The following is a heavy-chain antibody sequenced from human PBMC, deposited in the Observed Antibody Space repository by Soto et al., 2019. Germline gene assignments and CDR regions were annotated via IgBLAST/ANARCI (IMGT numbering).Heavy chain of an antibody. CDR3: AKQLGYCISTNCGMDV. D-gene: IGHD2-2*01. CDR2: ISYDGSNK. Sequence: GGSLRLSCAASGFTFSSYGMHWVRQAPGKGLEWVAVISYDGSNKYYADSVKGRFTISRDNSKNTLYLQMNSLRAEDTAVYYCAKQLGYCISTNCGMDVWGQGTTVTVSS. V-gene: IGHV3-30*18. CDR1: GFTFSSYG. J-gene: IGHJ6*02.